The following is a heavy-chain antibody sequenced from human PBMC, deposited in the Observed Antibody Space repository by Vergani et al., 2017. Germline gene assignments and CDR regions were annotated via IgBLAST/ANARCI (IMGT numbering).Heavy chain of an antibody. CDR3: ARDHRDYNNYPGTFDI. V-gene: IGHV3-48*03. CDR2: ISNSGNTI. CDR1: GLTFSSYE. J-gene: IGHJ3*02. D-gene: IGHD5-24*01. Sequence: EVQLVESGGGLVQPGGSLRLSCAASGLTFSSYEMNWVRQAPGKGLEWVSYISNSGNTIEYADSVKGRFSISRDNAKSSLFLQMDSLRAEDTAVYYCARDHRDYNNYPGTFDIWGQGSMVTVSS.